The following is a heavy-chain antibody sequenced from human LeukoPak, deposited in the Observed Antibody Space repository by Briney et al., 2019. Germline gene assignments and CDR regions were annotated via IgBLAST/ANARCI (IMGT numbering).Heavy chain of an antibody. Sequence: GASVKVSCKASGYTFTGYYMHWVRQAPGQGLEWMGWINPNSGGTNYAQKFQGRVTMTRDTSISTAYMELSRLRSDDTAVYYCARDRGHPPDNYYYYMDVWGKGTPVTVSS. CDR1: GYTFTGYY. CDR2: INPNSGGT. J-gene: IGHJ6*03. CDR3: ARDRGHPPDNYYYYMDV. D-gene: IGHD1-14*01. V-gene: IGHV1-2*02.